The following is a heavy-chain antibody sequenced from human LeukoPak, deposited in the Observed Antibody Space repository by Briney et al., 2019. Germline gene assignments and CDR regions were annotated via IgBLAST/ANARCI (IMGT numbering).Heavy chain of an antibody. CDR1: GYSISSGYY. CDR2: IYHSGST. D-gene: IGHD2-2*01. Sequence: SETLSLTCTVSGYSISSGYYWGWIRQPPGKGLEWIGSIYHSGSTYYNPSLKSRVTISVDTSKNQFSLKLSSVTAADTAVYYCAREDIVVVPAAHFDYWGQGTLVTVSS. CDR3: AREDIVVVPAAHFDY. V-gene: IGHV4-38-2*02. J-gene: IGHJ4*02.